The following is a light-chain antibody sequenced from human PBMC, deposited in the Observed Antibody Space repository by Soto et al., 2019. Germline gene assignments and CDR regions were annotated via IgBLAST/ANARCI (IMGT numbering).Light chain of an antibody. Sequence: DIQMTQSPSSLSASVGDRVTITCRASQPITTYLNWYQQKPGKAPNLLIYRASTLQSGVPSRFSGSGSGTDFTLTISSLQPEDFATYYCQQSYRTPYTFGQGTKLEIK. V-gene: IGKV1-39*01. CDR3: QQSYRTPYT. J-gene: IGKJ2*01. CDR2: RAS. CDR1: QPITTY.